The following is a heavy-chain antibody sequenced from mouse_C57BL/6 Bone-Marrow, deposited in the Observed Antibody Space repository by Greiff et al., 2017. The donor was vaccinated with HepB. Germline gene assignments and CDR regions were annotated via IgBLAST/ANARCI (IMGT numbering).Heavy chain of an antibody. J-gene: IGHJ3*01. Sequence: EVKLMESGGGLVQPGGSLKLSCAASGFTFSDYYMYWVRQTPEKRLEWVAYISNGGGSTYYPDTVKGRFTISRDNAKNTLYLQMSRLKSEDTAMYYCARQIYYDYAGGFAYWGQGTLVTVSA. V-gene: IGHV5-12*01. CDR2: ISNGGGST. CDR1: GFTFSDYY. D-gene: IGHD2-4*01. CDR3: ARQIYYDYAGGFAY.